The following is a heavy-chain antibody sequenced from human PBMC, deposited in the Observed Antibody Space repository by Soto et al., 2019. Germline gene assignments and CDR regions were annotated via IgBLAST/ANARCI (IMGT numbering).Heavy chain of an antibody. D-gene: IGHD3-10*01. J-gene: IGHJ5*02. CDR1: GLTFDAYW. CDR3: VRDVYGWGSFGT. V-gene: IGHV3-7*01. CDR2: IKHDASDE. Sequence: EVQLVESGGGLVQPRESLRLSCEASGLTFDAYWMNWVRQAPGKGLEWVANIKHDASDEYYVDSVKGRFTISRDNGKSSLYLEMRDLRAEDTAVYYCVRDVYGWGSFGTWGQGTLVTVSS.